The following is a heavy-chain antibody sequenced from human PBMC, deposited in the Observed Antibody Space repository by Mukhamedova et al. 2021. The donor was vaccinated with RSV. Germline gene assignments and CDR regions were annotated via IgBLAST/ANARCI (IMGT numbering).Heavy chain of an antibody. V-gene: IGHV3-48*03. CDR3: ARGLSGYSGYVDYYFDY. J-gene: IGHJ4*02. CDR2: ISSSGSTI. D-gene: IGHD5-12*01. Sequence: GLEWVSYISSSGSTIXYAYSVNVLFTISRDNAKNSLYLQMNSLRAEDTAVYYCARGLSGYSGYVDYYFDYLCQGTLVTFSS.